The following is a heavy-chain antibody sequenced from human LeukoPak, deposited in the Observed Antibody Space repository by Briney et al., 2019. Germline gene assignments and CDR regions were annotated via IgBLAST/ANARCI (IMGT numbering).Heavy chain of an antibody. V-gene: IGHV3-66*02. J-gene: IGHJ4*02. CDR3: ARESGDGYNPFDY. Sequence: GGSLRLSCAASGFTVSSNYMSWVRQAPGKGLDWVSVIYSGGSTYYADSVKGRFTISRDNSKNTLYLQMNSLRAEDTAVYYCARESGDGYNPFDYWGQGTLVTVSS. CDR2: IYSGGST. D-gene: IGHD5-24*01. CDR1: GFTVSSNY.